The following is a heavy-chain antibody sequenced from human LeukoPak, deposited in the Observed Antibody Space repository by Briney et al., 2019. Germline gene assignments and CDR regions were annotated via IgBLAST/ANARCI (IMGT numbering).Heavy chain of an antibody. V-gene: IGHV3-21*01. CDR1: GSNFNYYN. CDR3: ARDVNILYLNS. J-gene: IGHJ4*02. CDR2: ISSSGAFI. Sequence: PGGSLRLSCTDSGSNFNYYNMNWVRQAPGKGLEWVSLISSSGAFIYYADSVKGRFTTSRDNARNSLSLQMNSLRAEDTAIYFCARDVNILYLNSWGQGTLVTVSS. D-gene: IGHD2-8*01.